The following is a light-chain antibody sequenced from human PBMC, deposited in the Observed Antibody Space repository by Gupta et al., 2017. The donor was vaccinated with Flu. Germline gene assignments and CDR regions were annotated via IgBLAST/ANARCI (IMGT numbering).Light chain of an antibody. CDR2: AAS. V-gene: IGKV1-39*01. CDR3: QQTYSAPRT. CDR1: QTINTY. J-gene: IGKJ1*01. Sequence: IQLTQSPSSLSATAGDRVTITCRASQTINTYLNWFQQKPGEPPRLLIYAASTLQSGVPSRFSGSGSGADFTLTITKLQPEDFATYYCQQTYSAPRTFGQGTTMDIK.